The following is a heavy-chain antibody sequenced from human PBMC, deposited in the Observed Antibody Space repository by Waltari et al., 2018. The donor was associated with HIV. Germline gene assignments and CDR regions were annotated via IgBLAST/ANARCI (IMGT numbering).Heavy chain of an antibody. Sequence: QVQLQQWGAGLLKPSETLSLTCAVYGGSFSGYYWSWIRQPPGKGLEWIGEINHSGSTNYNPSLKSRVTISVDTSKNQFSLKLSSVTAADTAVYYCARYNSAYDFWSGYFRSGWFDPWGQGTLVTVSS. CDR2: INHSGST. J-gene: IGHJ5*02. CDR3: ARYNSAYDFWSGYFRSGWFDP. CDR1: GGSFSGYY. D-gene: IGHD3-3*01. V-gene: IGHV4-34*01.